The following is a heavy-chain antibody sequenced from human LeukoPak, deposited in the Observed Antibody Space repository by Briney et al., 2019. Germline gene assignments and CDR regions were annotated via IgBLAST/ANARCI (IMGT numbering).Heavy chain of an antibody. D-gene: IGHD5-18*01. Sequence: GGSLRLSRAASGFSFSSFGMNWVRQAPGKGLEWVAVLSHDGRNKNYADSVKGRFIISRDNSKKTLYLQMNSLRGEDTAAYYCARFREYTYGPFDSWGQGTLVTVSS. CDR3: ARFREYTYGPFDS. V-gene: IGHV3-30*04. CDR2: LSHDGRNK. CDR1: GFSFSSFG. J-gene: IGHJ4*02.